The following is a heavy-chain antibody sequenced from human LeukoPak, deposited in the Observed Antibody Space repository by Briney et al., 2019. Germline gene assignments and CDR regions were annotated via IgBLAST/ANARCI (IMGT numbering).Heavy chain of an antibody. CDR2: ITQDGSEK. J-gene: IGHJ4*02. D-gene: IGHD3-3*01. Sequence: PGGTLRLSCAASGFTPSSYWMSWVRQAPGKGLEWVANITQDGSEKYYVDSVKGRLTISRDNAKNSLYLQMNSLRAEHTAVYYCARGERTYYDFWSGRKGLYYFDYWGQGTLVTVSS. V-gene: IGHV3-7*01. CDR3: ARGERTYYDFWSGRKGLYYFDY. CDR1: GFTPSSYW.